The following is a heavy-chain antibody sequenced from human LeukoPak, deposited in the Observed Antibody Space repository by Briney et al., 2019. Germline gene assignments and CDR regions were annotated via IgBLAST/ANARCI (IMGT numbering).Heavy chain of an antibody. Sequence: GASVKVSCKVSGYTLTELSMHWVRQAPGKGLEWMGGFDPEDGETIYAQKFQGRVTITRDTSANTAYMELSSLISEDTAIYYCATGLITMLRGATDYWGQGTLVTVSS. CDR3: ATGLITMLRGATDY. J-gene: IGHJ4*02. CDR2: FDPEDGET. V-gene: IGHV1-24*01. CDR1: GYTLTELS. D-gene: IGHD3-10*01.